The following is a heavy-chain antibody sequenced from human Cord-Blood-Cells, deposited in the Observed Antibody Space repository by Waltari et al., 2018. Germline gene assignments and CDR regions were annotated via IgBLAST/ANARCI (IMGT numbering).Heavy chain of an antibody. V-gene: IGHV4-39*01. CDR3: ASWKRGYCSSTSCYYFDY. Sequence: QLQLQESGPGLVKPSETLSLTCTVSGGSISRSSYYWGWIRQPPGKGLEWIGSIYYSGSTYYNPSLKSRVTISVDTSKNQFSLKLSSVTAADTAVYYCASWKRGYCSSTSCYYFDYWGQGTLVTVSS. D-gene: IGHD2-2*01. CDR1: GGSISRSSYY. J-gene: IGHJ4*02. CDR2: IYYSGST.